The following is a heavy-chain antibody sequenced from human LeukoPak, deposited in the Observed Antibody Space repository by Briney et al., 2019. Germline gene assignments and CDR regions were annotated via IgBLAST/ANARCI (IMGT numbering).Heavy chain of an antibody. V-gene: IGHV3-74*01. CDR2: IKSDGSST. CDR1: GFTFSRYW. D-gene: IGHD6-19*01. Sequence: PGGSLRLSCAASGFTFSRYWMHWVRQAPGKGLVWVSRIKSDGSSTSYADSVKGRFTISRDNAKNTVYLQMNSLRAEDTAVYYCATEAGAAPDWYFDLWGRGTLVTVSS. CDR3: ATEAGAAPDWYFDL. J-gene: IGHJ2*01.